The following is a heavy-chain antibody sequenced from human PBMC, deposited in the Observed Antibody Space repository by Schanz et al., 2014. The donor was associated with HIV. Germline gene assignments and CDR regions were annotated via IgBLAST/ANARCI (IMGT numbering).Heavy chain of an antibody. CDR1: GFTFRSYG. J-gene: IGHJ6*02. V-gene: IGHV3-33*01. CDR2: TWYDGSNK. Sequence: QVQLVESGGGVVQPGRSLRLSCAASGFTFRSYGMHWVRQAPGKGLEWVAVTWYDGSNKYYADSVKGRFTISRDNVKNSVHLQMTNLRADDTAVYYCARDAASHSYGSTMDVWGQGTTVTVSS. CDR3: ARDAASHSYGSTMDV. D-gene: IGHD5-18*01.